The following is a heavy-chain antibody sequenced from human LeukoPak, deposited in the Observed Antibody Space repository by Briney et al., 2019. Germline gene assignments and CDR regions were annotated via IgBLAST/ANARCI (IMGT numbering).Heavy chain of an antibody. D-gene: IGHD3-3*01. CDR3: AATMYYDCWSGYYTPPDY. Sequence: SVKVSCKGSGFTFTSSAMQWVRQARGQRLEWIGWIVVGSGNTNYAQKFQERVTITRDMSTSTAYMELSSLRSEDTAVYYCAATMYYDCWSGYYTPPDYWGQGTLVTVSS. CDR1: GFTFTSSA. CDR2: IVVGSGNT. J-gene: IGHJ4*02. V-gene: IGHV1-58*02.